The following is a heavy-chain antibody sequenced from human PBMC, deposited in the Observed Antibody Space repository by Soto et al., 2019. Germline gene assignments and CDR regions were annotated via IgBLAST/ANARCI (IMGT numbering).Heavy chain of an antibody. CDR1: GFTFSSYS. Sequence: GGSLRLSCAASGFTFSSYSMNWVRQAPGKGLEWVSYISSSSSTIYYADSVKGRFTISRDNAKNSLYLQMNSLRDEDTAVYYCXRDYPQLGDYYYYGMDVWGQGTTVTVSS. CDR3: XRDYPQLGDYYYYGMDV. CDR2: ISSSSSTI. J-gene: IGHJ6*02. D-gene: IGHD6-6*01. V-gene: IGHV3-48*02.